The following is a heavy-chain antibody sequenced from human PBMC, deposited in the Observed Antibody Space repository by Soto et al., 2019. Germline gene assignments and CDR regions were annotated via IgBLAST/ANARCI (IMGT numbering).Heavy chain of an antibody. V-gene: IGHV3-7*05. J-gene: IGHJ3*02. CDR2: IKQDGSEK. Sequence: GGSLRLSCAASGFTFSSYWMSWVRQAPGKGLEWVANIKQDGSEKYYVDSVKGRFTISRDNAKNSLYLQMNSLRAEDTAVYYCARVDYGDYSCAFDIWGQGTMVTVSS. CDR1: GFTFSSYW. CDR3: ARVDYGDYSCAFDI. D-gene: IGHD4-17*01.